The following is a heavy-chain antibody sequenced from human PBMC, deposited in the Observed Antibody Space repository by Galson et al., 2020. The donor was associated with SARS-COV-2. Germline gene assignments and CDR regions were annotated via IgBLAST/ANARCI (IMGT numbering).Heavy chain of an antibody. CDR1: GYTFTSYG. CDR3: ARESYGSGSYYPDY. Sequence: ASVKVSCKASGYTFTSYGISWVRQAPGQGLEWMGWISAYNGNTHYAQKLQGRVTMTTDTSTSTAYMELRSLRSDDTAVYYCARESYGSGSYYPDYWGQGTLVTVSS. CDR2: ISAYNGNT. D-gene: IGHD3-10*01. V-gene: IGHV1-18*01. J-gene: IGHJ4*02.